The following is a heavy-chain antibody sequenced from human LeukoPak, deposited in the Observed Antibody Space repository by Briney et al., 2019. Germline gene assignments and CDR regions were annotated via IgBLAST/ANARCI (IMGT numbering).Heavy chain of an antibody. CDR1: GVSISSYY. Sequence: PSETLSLTCTVSGVSISSYYWSWIRQPPGKGLEWIGYIYYSGSTNYNPSLKSRVTISVDTSKNQFSLKLSSVTAADTAVYYCARSGGLDYYFDYWGQGTLVTVSS. J-gene: IGHJ4*02. D-gene: IGHD2-15*01. V-gene: IGHV4-59*08. CDR2: IYYSGST. CDR3: ARSGGLDYYFDY.